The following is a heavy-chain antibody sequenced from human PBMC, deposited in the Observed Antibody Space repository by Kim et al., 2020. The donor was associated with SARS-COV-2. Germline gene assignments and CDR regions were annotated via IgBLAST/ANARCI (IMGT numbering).Heavy chain of an antibody. CDR3: ARQGVRGPTYWFDP. CDR1: GFTFSSYA. CDR2: ISFDGSNK. J-gene: IGHJ5*02. D-gene: IGHD3-10*01. Sequence: GGSLRLSCAASGFTFSSYAMLWVRQAPGKGLEWVAVISFDGSNKYYGDSVKGRFTVSRDNSKNTLYLQMNSLRAEDTAVYYCARQGVRGPTYWFDPWGQGNLVTVPS. V-gene: IGHV3-30*04.